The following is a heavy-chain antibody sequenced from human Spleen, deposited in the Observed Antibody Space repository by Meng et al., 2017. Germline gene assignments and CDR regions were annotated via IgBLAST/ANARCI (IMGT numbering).Heavy chain of an antibody. D-gene: IGHD3-22*01. J-gene: IGHJ4*02. CDR2: ISGSGGST. CDR3: AKDLAGYYYDSSGYYVDY. CDR1: GFTFSNHY. V-gene: IGHV3-23*01. Sequence: GGSLRLSCAASGFTFSNHYMTWVRQAPGKGLEWVSAISGSGGSTYYADSVKGRFTISRDNSKNTLYLQMNSLRAEDTAVYYCAKDLAGYYYDSSGYYVDYWGQGTLVTVSS.